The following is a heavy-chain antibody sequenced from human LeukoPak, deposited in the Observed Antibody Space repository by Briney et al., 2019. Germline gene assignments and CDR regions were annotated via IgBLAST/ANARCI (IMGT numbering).Heavy chain of an antibody. CDR3: ARARPGAYCGTTSCFSDY. V-gene: IGHV1-18*01. Sequence: ASVKVSCKASGYIFTSYGISWVRQGPGQGLEWVGRISAYNGNTKFAPNLQDRVTMTTDTSTATAYMELRSLRLNDTAVYFCARARPGAYCGTTSCFSDYWGQGTLVTVSS. CDR2: ISAYNGNT. D-gene: IGHD2-2*01. J-gene: IGHJ4*02. CDR1: GYIFTSYG.